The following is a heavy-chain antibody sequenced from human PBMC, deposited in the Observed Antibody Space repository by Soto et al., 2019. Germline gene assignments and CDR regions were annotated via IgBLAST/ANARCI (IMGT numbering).Heavy chain of an antibody. J-gene: IGHJ2*01. CDR1: GGTFSSYA. D-gene: IGHD3-22*01. CDR2: IIPIFGTA. CDR3: AREVSYDSSGYYYSGWYFDL. Sequence: GASVKVSCKASGGTFSSYAISWVRQAPGQGLEWMGGIIPIFGTANYAQKFQGRVTITADKSTSTAYMELSSLRSEDTAVYYCAREVSYDSSGYYYSGWYFDLWGRGTLVTV. V-gene: IGHV1-69*06.